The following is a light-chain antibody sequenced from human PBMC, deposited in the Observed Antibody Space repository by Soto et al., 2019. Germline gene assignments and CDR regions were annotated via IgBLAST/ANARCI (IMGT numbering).Light chain of an antibody. CDR2: EVS. CDR1: SSDVGSYNL. Sequence: QSALTQSASVSGSPGQSITISCTGASSDVGSYNLVSWYQQHPGKAPKLMISEVSKRPSGVSNRFSGSKSGNTASLAISGLQAEDEADYYCCTYAGSSTFVFGGGTKLTVL. CDR3: CTYAGSSTFV. V-gene: IGLV2-23*02. J-gene: IGLJ2*01.